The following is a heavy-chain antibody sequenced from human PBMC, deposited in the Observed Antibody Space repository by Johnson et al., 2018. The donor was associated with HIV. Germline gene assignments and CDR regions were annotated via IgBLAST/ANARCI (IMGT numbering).Heavy chain of an antibody. V-gene: IGHV3-30-3*02. CDR3: AKHYYDSSDYPLPFDI. Sequence: QVQLVESGGGLVQPGGSLRLSCAASGFIVSNYAMNWVRQAPGKGLEWVAVISYDGSNKYYADSVKGRFTISRDNSKNTLYLQMNSLRAEDTAVYYCAKHYYDSSDYPLPFDIWGQGTMVTVSS. D-gene: IGHD3-22*01. J-gene: IGHJ3*02. CDR2: ISYDGSNK. CDR1: GFIVSNYA.